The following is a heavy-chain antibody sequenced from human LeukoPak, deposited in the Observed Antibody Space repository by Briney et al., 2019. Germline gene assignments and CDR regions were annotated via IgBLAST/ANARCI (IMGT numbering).Heavy chain of an antibody. CDR1: GLTFSSYA. J-gene: IGHJ4*02. D-gene: IGHD5-24*01. CDR3: ARAGWMATISHPLDY. CDR2: ISYDGSND. V-gene: IGHV3-30-3*01. Sequence: GGSLRLSCAVSGLTFSSYAMHWVRQAPGKGLEWVAVISYDGSNDYYADSVKGRFTISRDHSKNTLYLQMNSLGAADTAVYYCARAGWMATISHPLDYWGQGTLVTVSS.